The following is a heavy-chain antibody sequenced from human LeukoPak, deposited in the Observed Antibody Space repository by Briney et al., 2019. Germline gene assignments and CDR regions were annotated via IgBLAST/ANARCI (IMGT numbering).Heavy chain of an antibody. Sequence: SETLSLTCTVSGGSISSGSYYWSWLRQPAGKGLEWIGRIYTSGSTNYNPSLKSRVTISVDTSKNQFSLKLSSVTAADTAVYYCASRTVTTYYYFDYWGQGTLVTVSS. J-gene: IGHJ4*02. CDR3: ASRTVTTYYYFDY. V-gene: IGHV4-61*02. CDR1: GGSISSGSYY. CDR2: IYTSGST. D-gene: IGHD4-17*01.